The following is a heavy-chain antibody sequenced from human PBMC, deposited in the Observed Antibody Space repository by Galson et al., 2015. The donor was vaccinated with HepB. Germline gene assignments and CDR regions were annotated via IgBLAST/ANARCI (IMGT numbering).Heavy chain of an antibody. J-gene: IGHJ3*02. CDR2: IWSDGSTK. CDR1: GFTFSSYG. V-gene: IGHV3-33*08. CDR3: ARDSSGCYRKDAFDI. Sequence: SLRLPCAASGFTFSSYGMHWVRQAPGKGLEWVEVIWSDGSTKYYGDSVKGRFTISRDNSKNTLYLQMNSLRAEDTAVYYCARDSSGCYRKDAFDIWGQGKMVTVSS. D-gene: IGHD6-19*01.